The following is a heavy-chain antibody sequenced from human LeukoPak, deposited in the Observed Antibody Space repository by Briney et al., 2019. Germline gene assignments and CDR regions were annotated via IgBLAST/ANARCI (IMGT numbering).Heavy chain of an antibody. Sequence: PSETLSLTCTVSGGSVSSGSYYWSWIRQPPGKGLEWIGYIYYSRSTNYNPSLKSRVTISVDTSKNQFSLKLSSVTAADTAVYYCARDRLAQQLVGYYYYYGMDVWGKGTTVTVSS. J-gene: IGHJ6*04. V-gene: IGHV4-61*01. D-gene: IGHD6-13*01. CDR2: IYYSRST. CDR1: GGSVSSGSYY. CDR3: ARDRLAQQLVGYYYYYGMDV.